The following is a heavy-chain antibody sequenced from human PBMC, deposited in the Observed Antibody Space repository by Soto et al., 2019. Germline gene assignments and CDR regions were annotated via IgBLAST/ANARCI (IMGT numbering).Heavy chain of an antibody. D-gene: IGHD2-2*01. CDR2: ISAYNGNT. CDR1: GYTFTSYG. J-gene: IGHJ3*02. Sequence: GASVKVSCKASGYTFTSYGISWVRQAPGQGLEWMGWISAYNGNTNYAQKLQGRVTMTTDTSTSTAYMELRSLRSDDTAVYYCARDFLVVPAASQTPLLDIWGQGTMVTVS. V-gene: IGHV1-18*01. CDR3: ARDFLVVPAASQTPLLDI.